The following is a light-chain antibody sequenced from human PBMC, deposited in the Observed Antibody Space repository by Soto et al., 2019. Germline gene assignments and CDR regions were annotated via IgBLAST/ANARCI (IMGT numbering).Light chain of an antibody. CDR3: QDRSNWPLFT. CDR1: QSISGA. Sequence: EIVMTQSPATLSVSPGGRATLSCRASQSISGALAWYQQKPGQAPRLLIYGASSRATGIPDRFSGAGSGTDFTLTIYSLEAEDSGIYYCQDRSNWPLFTFGGGTKVDI. J-gene: IGKJ4*01. CDR2: GAS. V-gene: IGKV3D-15*01.